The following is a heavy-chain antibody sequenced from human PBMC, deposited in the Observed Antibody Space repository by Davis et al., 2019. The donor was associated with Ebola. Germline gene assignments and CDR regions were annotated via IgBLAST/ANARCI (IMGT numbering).Heavy chain of an antibody. CDR3: VRDPALVVTGGGWFFGL. CDR1: GFTFSDHY. J-gene: IGHJ2*01. Sequence: GGSLRLSCAASGFTFSDHYMNWVRQAPGKGLEWVSFISSSSNYIYYADSVKGRFTVSRDNAKNSLYLQMNSLRAEDTAVYYCVRDPALVVTGGGWFFGLWGRGTLVTVSS. D-gene: IGHD2-21*02. CDR2: ISSSSNYI. V-gene: IGHV3-21*01.